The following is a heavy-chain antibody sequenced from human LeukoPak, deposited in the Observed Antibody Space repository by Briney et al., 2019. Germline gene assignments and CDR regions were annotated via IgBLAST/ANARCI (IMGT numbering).Heavy chain of an antibody. CDR2: ISAYSGNT. D-gene: IGHD4-17*01. V-gene: IGHV1-18*04. CDR3: ARDYGYVDY. CDR1: GYIFTGYY. J-gene: IGHJ4*02. Sequence: ASVKVSCKASGYIFTGYYMHWVRQAPGQGLEWMGWISAYSGNTNYAQKLQGRITMTTDTSTAIAYMELRSLRSDDTAVYYCARDYGYVDYWGQGTLVTVSS.